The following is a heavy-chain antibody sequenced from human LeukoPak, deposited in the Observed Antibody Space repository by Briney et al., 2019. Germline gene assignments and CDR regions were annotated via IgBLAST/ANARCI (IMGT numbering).Heavy chain of an antibody. D-gene: IGHD6-19*01. V-gene: IGHV4-39*01. CDR3: ATLSRHYSSGWYYFDY. CDR1: GGSISSSSYY. CDR2: IYYSGST. J-gene: IGHJ4*02. Sequence: SETLSLTRTVSGGSISSSSYYWGWIRQPPGKGLEWIGSIYYSGSTYYNPSLKSRVTISVDTSKNQFSLKLSSVTAADTAVYYCATLSRHYSSGWYYFDYWGQGTLVTVSS.